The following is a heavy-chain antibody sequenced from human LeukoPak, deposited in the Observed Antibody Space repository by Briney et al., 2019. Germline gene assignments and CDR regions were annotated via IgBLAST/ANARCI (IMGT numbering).Heavy chain of an antibody. CDR1: GGTFSSYA. V-gene: IGHV1-69*04. D-gene: IGHD3-22*01. Sequence: SVKLSCKASGGTFSSYAISWVRQAPGQGLEWMGRIIPIGGTANYAQKFQGRVTITADKSTSTAYMELSSLRSEDTAVYYCAGDYYDSSGYYWSGDDYYYYMDVWGKGTTVTVSS. CDR3: AGDYYDSSGYYWSGDDYYYYMDV. J-gene: IGHJ6*03. CDR2: IIPIGGTA.